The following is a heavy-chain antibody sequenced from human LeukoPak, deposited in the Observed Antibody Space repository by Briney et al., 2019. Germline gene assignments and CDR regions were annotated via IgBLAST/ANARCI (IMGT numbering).Heavy chain of an antibody. CDR1: GYTFTGYY. CDR3: AREAETTLNWFDP. CDR2: INPNSGGT. Sequence: ASVKVSCKASGYTFTGYYMHWVRQAPGQGLEWMGWINPNSGGTKYAQKFQGRVTMTRDTSISTAYMELSRLRSDDTAVYYCAREAETTLNWFDPWGQGTLVTVSS. V-gene: IGHV1-2*02. D-gene: IGHD1-1*01. J-gene: IGHJ5*02.